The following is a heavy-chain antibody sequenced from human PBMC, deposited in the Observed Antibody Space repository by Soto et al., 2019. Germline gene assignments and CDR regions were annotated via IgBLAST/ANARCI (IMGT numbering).Heavy chain of an antibody. CDR2: VYTSHYT. V-gene: IGHV4-59*11. D-gene: IGHD3-10*01. J-gene: IGHJ6*02. CDR1: GASLGSHY. Sequence: ETWSLTCSVSGASLGSHYGHWLRQRPGKGLEVIGYVYTSHYTRYSSSLKRRDTISVDTSNRQLYLRLNSVAAADTPVYYCASSAGHPGDFFYHNGMDVWGQGTTVTVSS. CDR3: ASSAGHPGDFFYHNGMDV.